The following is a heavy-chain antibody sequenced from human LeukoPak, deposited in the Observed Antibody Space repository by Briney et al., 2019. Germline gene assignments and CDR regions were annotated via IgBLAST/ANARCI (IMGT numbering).Heavy chain of an antibody. D-gene: IGHD6-19*01. CDR1: GGSVSSGSYY. Sequence: SETLSLTCTVSGGSVSSGSYYWTWIRQPPGKGLEWIGYMFYSGSSNYNPSLRSRVTISVDTSKNQISLKLSSVTAADTAVYYCARFNRNSSGWIDYWGQGTLVTVSS. J-gene: IGHJ4*02. CDR3: ARFNRNSSGWIDY. V-gene: IGHV4-61*01. CDR2: MFYSGSS.